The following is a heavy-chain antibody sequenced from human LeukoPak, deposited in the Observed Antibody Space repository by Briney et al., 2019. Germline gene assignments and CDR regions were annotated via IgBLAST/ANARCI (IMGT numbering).Heavy chain of an antibody. CDR2: IYYSGST. Sequence: SETLFLTCTVSGGSVSSGSYYWSWIRQPPGKGLEWIGYIYYSGSTNYNPSLKSRVTISVDTSKNQFSLKLSSVTAADTAVYYCARDIGYGDPQGLDYWGQGTLVTVSS. CDR1: GGSVSSGSYY. CDR3: ARDIGYGDPQGLDY. V-gene: IGHV4-61*01. J-gene: IGHJ4*02. D-gene: IGHD4-17*01.